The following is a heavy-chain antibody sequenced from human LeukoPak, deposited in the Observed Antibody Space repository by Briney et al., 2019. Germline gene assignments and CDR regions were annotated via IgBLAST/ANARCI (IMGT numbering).Heavy chain of an antibody. CDR1: GGTFSNYA. D-gene: IGHD3-22*01. J-gene: IGHJ6*02. CDR3: AREGYYYDSSGLIHYYYYGMDV. CDR2: IIPIFGIA. Sequence: ASVKVSCKASGGTFSNYAISWVRQAPGQGLEWMGRIIPIFGIANYAQKFQGRVTITADKSTSTAYMELSSLRSEDTAVYYCAREGYYYDSSGLIHYYYYGMDVWGQGTTVTVSS. V-gene: IGHV1-69*04.